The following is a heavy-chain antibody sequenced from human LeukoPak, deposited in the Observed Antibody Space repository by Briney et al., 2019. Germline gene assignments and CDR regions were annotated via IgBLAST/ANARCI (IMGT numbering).Heavy chain of an antibody. D-gene: IGHD6-19*01. J-gene: IGHJ4*02. CDR1: GFTFSSYA. CDR2: ISSSSSTI. V-gene: IGHV3-48*01. CDR3: ARDRSSSGWDRTYDY. Sequence: GGSLRLSCAASGFTFSSYAMSWVRQAPGKGLEWVSYISSSSSTIYYADSVKGRFTISRDNAKNSLYLQMNSLRAEDTAVYYCARDRSSSGWDRTYDYWGQGTLVTVSS.